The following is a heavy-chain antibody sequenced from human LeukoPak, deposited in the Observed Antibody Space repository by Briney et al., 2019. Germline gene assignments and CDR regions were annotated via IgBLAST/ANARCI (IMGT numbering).Heavy chain of an antibody. CDR1: GFTFSSEP. D-gene: IGHD5-24*01. CDR3: VRDVQFAFDI. CDR2: IRSGGDNI. Sequence: GGSLRLSCATSGFTFSSEPMNWVRQAPGKGLEWVAHIRSGGDNIHYVDSARGRFTISRDNAKKSLYLQMNSLRAEDTAVYYCVRDVQFAFDIWGQGTMVTVSS. V-gene: IGHV3-48*01. J-gene: IGHJ3*02.